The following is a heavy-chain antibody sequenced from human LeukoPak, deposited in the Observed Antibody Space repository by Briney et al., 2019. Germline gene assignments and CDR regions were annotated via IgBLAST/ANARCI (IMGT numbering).Heavy chain of an antibody. Sequence: GGSLRLSCAASGFTFSSYSMNWVRQAPGKGLEWVSYISSSSSTIYYADSVKGRFTISRDNAKNSLYLQMNSLRAEDTAVYYCARGLYSSSAGFGYWGQGTLVTVSS. CDR1: GFTFSSYS. V-gene: IGHV3-48*01. D-gene: IGHD6-6*01. CDR2: ISSSSSTI. CDR3: ARGLYSSSAGFGY. J-gene: IGHJ4*02.